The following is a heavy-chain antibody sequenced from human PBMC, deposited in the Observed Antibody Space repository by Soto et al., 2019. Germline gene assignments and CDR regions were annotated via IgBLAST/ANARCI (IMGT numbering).Heavy chain of an antibody. D-gene: IGHD3-3*01. CDR2: INPNSGGT. V-gene: IGHV1-2*04. CDR3: ARSRVGYYDFWSGTGADDAFDI. Sequence: GASVKVSCKASGYTFTGYYMHWVRQAPGQGLEWMGWINPNSGGTNYAQKFQGWVTMTRDTSISTAYMELSRLRSDDTAVYYCARSRVGYYDFWSGTGADDAFDIWGQGTMVTVS. J-gene: IGHJ3*02. CDR1: GYTFTGYY.